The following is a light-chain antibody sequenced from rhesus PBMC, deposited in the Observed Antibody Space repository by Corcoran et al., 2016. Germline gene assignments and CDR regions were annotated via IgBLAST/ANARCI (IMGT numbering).Light chain of an antibody. V-gene: IGKV1-66*01. CDR3: QQYNNPPLT. Sequence: DIQMTQSPSSLSASVGDRVTITCRASQTVNNYLSWYQQKPVKAPKPLIYYASRLETGVPTRFSGSGSGTDYILTISSLQPEDIATYYCQQYNNPPLTFGGGTKVEFK. CDR1: QTVNNY. J-gene: IGKJ4*01. CDR2: YAS.